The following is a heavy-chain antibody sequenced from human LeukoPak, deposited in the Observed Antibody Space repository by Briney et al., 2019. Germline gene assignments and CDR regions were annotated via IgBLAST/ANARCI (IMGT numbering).Heavy chain of an antibody. CDR2: ITTSGSST. Sequence: GGSLRLSCASSGFSFSNYYMSWVRQAPGKGLEWISYITTSGSSTNYADSVKGRFTISRDNAKNPVVLQMNSLRTEDTAVYYCTRERRGSYHAFDYWGQGTLVTVSS. CDR1: GFSFSNYY. V-gene: IGHV3-11*01. D-gene: IGHD3-16*02. J-gene: IGHJ4*02. CDR3: TRERRGSYHAFDY.